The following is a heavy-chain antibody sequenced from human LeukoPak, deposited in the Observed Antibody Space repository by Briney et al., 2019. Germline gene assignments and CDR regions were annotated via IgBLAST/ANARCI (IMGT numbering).Heavy chain of an antibody. J-gene: IGHJ5*02. CDR1: GFTFSSYG. Sequence: GSLRLSCAASGFTFSSYGMHWVRQAPGKGLEWVAFIRYDGSNKYYADSVKGRFTISRDNSKNTLYLQMNSLRAEDTAVYYCAKEVPAAISNWFDPWGQGTLVTVSS. V-gene: IGHV3-30*02. CDR2: IRYDGSNK. CDR3: AKEVPAAISNWFDP. D-gene: IGHD2-2*01.